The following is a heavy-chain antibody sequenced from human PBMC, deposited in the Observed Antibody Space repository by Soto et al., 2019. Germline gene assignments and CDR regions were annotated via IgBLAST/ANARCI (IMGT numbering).Heavy chain of an antibody. CDR3: ARGAYYYYDILTGYYNLGSDASDI. D-gene: IGHD3-9*01. V-gene: IGHV1-18*01. J-gene: IGHJ3*02. Sequence: GASVKVSCKASGYTFTSYGISWVRQAPGQGLEWMGWISAYNGNTNYAQKLQGRVTMTTDTSTSTAYMELRSLRSDDTAVYYCARGAYYYYDILTGYYNLGSDASDIWGQGTMVTVSS. CDR1: GYTFTSYG. CDR2: ISAYNGNT.